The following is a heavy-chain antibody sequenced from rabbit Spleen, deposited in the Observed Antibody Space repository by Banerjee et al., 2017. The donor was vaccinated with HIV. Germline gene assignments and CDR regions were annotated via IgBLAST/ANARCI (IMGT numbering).Heavy chain of an antibody. Sequence: QEQLEESGGDLVKPEGSLTLTCTASGFSFSSSYWICWVRQAPGKGLEWIGCMRGGSSGFSYFASWAKGRFTISKTSSTTVTLQMTSLTAADTATYFCARDTSSSFSSYGMDLWGPGTLVTVS. D-gene: IGHD1-1*01. V-gene: IGHV1S45*01. CDR2: MRGGSSGFS. J-gene: IGHJ6*01. CDR3: ARDTSSSFSSYGMDL. CDR1: GFSFSSSYW.